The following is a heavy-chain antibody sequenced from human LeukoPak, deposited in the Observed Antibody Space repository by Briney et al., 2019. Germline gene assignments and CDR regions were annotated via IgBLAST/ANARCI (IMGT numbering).Heavy chain of an antibody. CDR3: ARELLGEGPDAFDV. Sequence: PGGSLRLSCKTSGFIFSNYAMHWVRQAPGKGLDWVAMIWHDGATKFYADSVKGRFTISRDNSKDTLYLQMDSLRAGDTAVFYCARELLGEGPDAFDVWGQGTIVTVSS. V-gene: IGHV3-33*01. J-gene: IGHJ3*01. D-gene: IGHD3-16*01. CDR1: GFIFSNYA. CDR2: IWHDGATK.